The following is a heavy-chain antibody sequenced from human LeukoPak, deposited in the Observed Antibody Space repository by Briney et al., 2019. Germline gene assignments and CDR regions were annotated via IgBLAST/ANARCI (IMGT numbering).Heavy chain of an antibody. D-gene: IGHD1-26*01. CDR3: AINGGTYRPHAFDI. CDR2: MKQDGREK. CDR1: GFIFNNYW. V-gene: IGHV3-7*01. J-gene: IGHJ3*02. Sequence: GGSLRLSCVASGFIFNNYWMSWVRQVPGKGLEWVANMKQDGREKYLVDSVKGRFTISRDNAKNSVYLQMNSLTAEDTAVYYCAINGGTYRPHAFDIWGHGTMVIVSS.